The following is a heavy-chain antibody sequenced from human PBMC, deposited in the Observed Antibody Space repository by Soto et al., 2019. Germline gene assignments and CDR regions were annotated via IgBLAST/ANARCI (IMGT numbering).Heavy chain of an antibody. D-gene: IGHD6-13*01. V-gene: IGHV4-34*01. Sequence: QVQLQQWGAGLLRPAETLSLTCAVYGGSFSGYYWTWIRQPPGKGLEWIGEINQSGFTSYNPSLEIRVIMSVDTAKNQFSLRLSSVTAADTAVYYCARFPFDRSSWTNPRYFDYWGQGTLVTVSS. CDR3: ARFPFDRSSWTNPRYFDY. CDR1: GGSFSGYY. CDR2: INQSGFT. J-gene: IGHJ4*02.